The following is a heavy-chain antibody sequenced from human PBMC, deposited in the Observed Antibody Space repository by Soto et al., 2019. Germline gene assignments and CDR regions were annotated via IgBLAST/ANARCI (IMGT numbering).Heavy chain of an antibody. V-gene: IGHV4-39*01. CDR3: ARHTMTAVTTSDH. D-gene: IGHD4-17*01. Sequence: QLQLQESGPGLVKPSETLSLTCTVSGASISTLTYNWGWIRQPPGKGLEWIGNIYYSGSPYYNPSLKSRVTISVDTSKNQFSLRLRSVTAADTALYFCARHTMTAVTTSDHWGQGTLVTVSS. CDR1: GASISTLTYN. J-gene: IGHJ4*02. CDR2: IYYSGSP.